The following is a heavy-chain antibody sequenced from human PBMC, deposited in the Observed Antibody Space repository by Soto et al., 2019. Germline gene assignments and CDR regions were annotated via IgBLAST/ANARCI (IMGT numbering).Heavy chain of an antibody. CDR3: ARGVWGDYTP. CDR2: IYYSGST. D-gene: IGHD4-17*01. V-gene: IGHV4-39*01. CDR1: GGSISSSSYY. Sequence: QLQLQESGPGLVKPSETLSLTCTVSGGSISSSSYYWGWIRQPPGKGLEWIGSIYYSGSTYYDPSLKSRVTISVDTSKNQFSLKLSSVTAADTAVYYCARGVWGDYTPWGQGTLVTVSS. J-gene: IGHJ5*02.